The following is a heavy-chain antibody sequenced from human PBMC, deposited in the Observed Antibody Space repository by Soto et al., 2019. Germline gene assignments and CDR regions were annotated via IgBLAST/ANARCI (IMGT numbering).Heavy chain of an antibody. J-gene: IGHJ6*02. D-gene: IGHD4-17*01. CDR1: GGSISSSSYY. CDR3: ARYVLRFNYYGMDV. CDR2: INHSGST. V-gene: IGHV4-39*07. Sequence: SETLSLTCTVSGGSISSSSYYWGWIRQPPGKGLEWIGEINHSGSTNYNPSLKSRVTISVDTSKNQFSLKLSSVTAADTAVYYCARYVLRFNYYGMDVWGQGTTVTVSS.